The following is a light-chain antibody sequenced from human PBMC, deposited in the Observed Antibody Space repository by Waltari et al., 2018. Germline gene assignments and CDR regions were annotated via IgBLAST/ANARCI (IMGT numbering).Light chain of an antibody. V-gene: IGKV1-39*01. CDR1: QSISSY. J-gene: IGKJ1*01. CDR3: QQSYSFPR. Sequence: DIQMTQSPSSLSASVGDRVTITCRASQSISSYLNLYQQRPGKAPKLLIYAASSLQSGVPSRFSGSGSGTDFTLTISSLQPEDFAIYYCQQSYSFPRFGQGTKVEIK. CDR2: AAS.